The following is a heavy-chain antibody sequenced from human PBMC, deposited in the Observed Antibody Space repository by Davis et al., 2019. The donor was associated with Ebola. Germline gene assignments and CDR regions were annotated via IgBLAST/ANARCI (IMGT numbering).Heavy chain of an antibody. CDR3: ARDGGSARGVIPYFDY. CDR1: GYTFTGYY. D-gene: IGHD3-10*01. J-gene: IGHJ4*02. Sequence: AASVKVSCKASGYTFTGYYMHWVRQAPGQGLEWMGRINPNSGGTNYAQKFQGRVTMTRDTSISTAYMELSRLRSDDTAVYYCARDGGSARGVIPYFDYWGQGTLVTVSS. V-gene: IGHV1-2*06. CDR2: INPNSGGT.